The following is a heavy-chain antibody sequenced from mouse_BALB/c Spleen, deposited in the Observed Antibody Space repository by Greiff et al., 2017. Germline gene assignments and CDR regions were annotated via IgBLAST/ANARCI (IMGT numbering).Heavy chain of an antibody. V-gene: IGHV1-14*01. J-gene: IGHJ3*01. Sequence: VQLQQSGPELVKPGASVKMSCKASGYTFTSYVMHWVKQKPGQGLEWIGYINPYNDGTKYNEKFKGKATLTSDKSSSTAYMELSSLTSEDSAVYYCARGGVYDYDGEFAYWGQGTLVTVSA. D-gene: IGHD2-4*01. CDR3: ARGGVYDYDGEFAY. CDR2: INPYNDGT. CDR1: GYTFTSYV.